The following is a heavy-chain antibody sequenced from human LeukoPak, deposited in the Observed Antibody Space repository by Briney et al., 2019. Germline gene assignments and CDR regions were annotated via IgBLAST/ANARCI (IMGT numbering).Heavy chain of an antibody. V-gene: IGHV3-48*01. J-gene: IGHJ6*03. Sequence: GGSLRLSCAASGFTFSSYSMNWVRQAPGKGLEWVSYISSSSSTIYYADSVKGRFTISRDNAKNSLYLQMNSLRAEDTAVYYCARGEAYYDFWSTHYYMDVWGKGTTVTVSS. CDR3: ARGEAYYDFWSTHYYMDV. CDR2: ISSSSSTI. CDR1: GFTFSSYS. D-gene: IGHD3-3*01.